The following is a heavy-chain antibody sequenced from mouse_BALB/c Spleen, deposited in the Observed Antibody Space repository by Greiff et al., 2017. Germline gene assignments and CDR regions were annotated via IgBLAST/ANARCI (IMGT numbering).Heavy chain of an antibody. V-gene: IGHV1-69*02. CDR1: GYTFTSYW. CDR2: IDPSDSYT. Sequence: QVQLQQPGAELVKPGASVKLSCKASGYTFTSYWMHWVKQRPGQGLEWIGEIDPSDSYTSYNQKFKGKATLTVDTSSSTAYMQLSSLTSEDSAVYYCTRDGNYRAMDYWGQGTSVTVSS. D-gene: IGHD2-1*01. CDR3: TRDGNYRAMDY. J-gene: IGHJ4*01.